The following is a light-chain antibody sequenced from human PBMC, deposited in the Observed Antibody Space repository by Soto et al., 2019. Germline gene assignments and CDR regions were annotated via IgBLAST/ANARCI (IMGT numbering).Light chain of an antibody. CDR2: AAS. V-gene: IGKV1-17*01. CDR3: QQLKFFPIT. Sequence: QMTQSPSSLSASVGEKIIITCRASRDVGSDVSWYQQKPGQAPKLLIYAASNLYTGVPSRFSGSGSGTEFTLTISSLQPEDFATYYCQQLKFFPITFGQGTRLEIK. J-gene: IGKJ5*01. CDR1: RDVGSD.